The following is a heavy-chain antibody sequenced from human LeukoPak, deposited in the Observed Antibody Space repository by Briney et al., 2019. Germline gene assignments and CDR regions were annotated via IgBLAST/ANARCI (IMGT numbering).Heavy chain of an antibody. CDR3: TTDFLGSGYYPHFDY. CDR2: VKRKIDGETT. D-gene: IGHD3-22*01. Sequence: GGSLRLSCAASGFTFSNTWMNWVRQAPGKGLEWVGRVKRKIDGETTDYIAPVKGRFTISRDDSRNTLYLQMNSLKTEDTAVYYCTTDFLGSGYYPHFDYWGQGTLVTVSS. CDR1: GFTFSNTW. J-gene: IGHJ4*02. V-gene: IGHV3-15*01.